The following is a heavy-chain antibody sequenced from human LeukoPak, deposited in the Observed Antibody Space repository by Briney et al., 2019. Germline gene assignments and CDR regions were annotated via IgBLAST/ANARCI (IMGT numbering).Heavy chain of an antibody. V-gene: IGHV3-74*01. D-gene: IGHD6-13*01. CDR3: ARGPPLYSTPGGMDV. Sequence: WGSLRLSCAASGFTFKSYWMYWVRQAPGKGLVYVSRINSDGTSSSSADSVKGRFTISRDNAKNTLYLQMNSLRAEDTAVYYCARGPPLYSTPGGMDVWGQGTTVTVSS. CDR2: INSDGTSS. J-gene: IGHJ6*02. CDR1: GFTFKSYW.